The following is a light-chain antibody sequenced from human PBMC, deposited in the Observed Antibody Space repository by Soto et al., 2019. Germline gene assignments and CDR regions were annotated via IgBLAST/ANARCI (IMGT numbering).Light chain of an antibody. CDR1: QSVSSS. CDR2: DAS. J-gene: IGKJ4*01. V-gene: IGKV3-11*01. Sequence: EIVLTQSPATLSLSPGERATLSCRASQSVSSSLAWYQQKPGQAPRLLIYDASNRATGIPARFSGSGSGTDFTLIISSLEPEDFAVYYCQRRSNWPLTFGGGTKVETK. CDR3: QRRSNWPLT.